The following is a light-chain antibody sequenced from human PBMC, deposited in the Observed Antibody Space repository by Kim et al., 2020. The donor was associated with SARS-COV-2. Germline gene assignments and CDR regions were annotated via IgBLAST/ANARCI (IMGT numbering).Light chain of an antibody. CDR2: GKN. CDR1: SLRSYY. J-gene: IGLJ3*02. CDR3: NSRDSSGNHLMV. Sequence: SSELTQDPAVSVALGQPVRITCPGDSLRSYYASWYQQKPGQAPVLVIYGKNNRPSGIPDRFSGSSSGNTASLTITGAQAEDEADSYCNSRDSSGNHLMVF. V-gene: IGLV3-19*01.